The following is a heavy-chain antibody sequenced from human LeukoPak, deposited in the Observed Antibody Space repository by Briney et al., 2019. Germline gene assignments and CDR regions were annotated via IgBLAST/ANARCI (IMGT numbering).Heavy chain of an antibody. Sequence: SETLSLTCTVSGGSISSYYWSWIRQPPGKGLDWIGYIYYSGSTNYNPSLKSRVTISVDTSKNQFSLKLSSVTAADTAVYYCASPRSGYRYTFDYWGQGALVTVPS. CDR3: ASPRSGYRYTFDY. V-gene: IGHV4-59*01. CDR2: IYYSGST. CDR1: GGSISSYY. D-gene: IGHD3-22*01. J-gene: IGHJ4*01.